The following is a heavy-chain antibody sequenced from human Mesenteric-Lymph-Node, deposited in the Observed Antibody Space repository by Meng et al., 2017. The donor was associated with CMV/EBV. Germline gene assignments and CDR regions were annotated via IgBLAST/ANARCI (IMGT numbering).Heavy chain of an antibody. D-gene: IGHD3-3*01. CDR1: GYTFTGYY. J-gene: IGHJ3*02. V-gene: IGHV1-2*02. Sequence: ASVKVSCKASGYTFTGYYMHWVRQAPGQGLEWMGWINPNSGGTNYAQKFQGRVTMTRDTSISTAYMELGRLRSDDTAVYYCARKAFWSGMEDAFDIWGQGTMVTVSS. CDR3: ARKAFWSGMEDAFDI. CDR2: INPNSGGT.